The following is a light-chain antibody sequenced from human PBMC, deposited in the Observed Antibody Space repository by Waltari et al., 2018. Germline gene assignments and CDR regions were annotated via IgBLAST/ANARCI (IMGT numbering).Light chain of an antibody. Sequence: QSVLTQPPSVSAAPGQTVTISCSADSSKIGNNYVSWYQHFPGPAPKLLIYENKRRPSEIPDRLSGSKSGTSATLGSTGLQTGDEADYYCGTWDASLGGIFGTGTKVTVL. CDR2: ENK. CDR3: GTWDASLGGI. J-gene: IGLJ1*01. V-gene: IGLV1-51*02. CDR1: SSKIGNNY.